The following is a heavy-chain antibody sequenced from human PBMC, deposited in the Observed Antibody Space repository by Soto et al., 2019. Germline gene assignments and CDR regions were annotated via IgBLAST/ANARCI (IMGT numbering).Heavy chain of an antibody. Sequence: SVKVSCKASGFTFSSSAVHWVRQARGHRLEWIRWIVVGSGNTNYAQKFQERVTITRDMSTSTAYMELSTLRSEDTAVYYCAADISAGSGYFWGQGTLVTVSS. CDR2: IVVGSGNT. D-gene: IGHD3-22*01. CDR1: GFTFSSSA. J-gene: IGHJ4*02. CDR3: AADISAGSGYF. V-gene: IGHV1-58*01.